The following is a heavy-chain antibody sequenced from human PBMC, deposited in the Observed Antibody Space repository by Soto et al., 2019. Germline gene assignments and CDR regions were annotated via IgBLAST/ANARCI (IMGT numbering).Heavy chain of an antibody. D-gene: IGHD5-12*01. CDR3: ARVSRGYSRYDPFDY. J-gene: IGHJ4*02. CDR1: GYTFTSYG. CDR2: ISAYNGNT. V-gene: IGHV1-18*04. Sequence: GASVKVSCKASGYTFTSYGISWVRQAPGQGLEWMGWISAYNGNTNYAQKLQGRVTMTTDTSTSTAYMELRSLRSGDTAVYYCARVSRGYSRYDPFDYWGQGTMVTVSS.